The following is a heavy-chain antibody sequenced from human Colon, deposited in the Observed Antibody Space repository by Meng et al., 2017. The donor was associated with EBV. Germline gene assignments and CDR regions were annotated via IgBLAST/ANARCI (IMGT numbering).Heavy chain of an antibody. CDR1: GGSIDSDNW. J-gene: IGHJ5*02. D-gene: IGHD3-10*01. V-gene: IGHV4-4*02. CDR3: ARDYYASGFVFNL. CDR2: ISHSGTT. Sequence: QMQPQGSGPGLVKPSGTLSLTCAVSGGSIDSDNWWNWVRQTPGKGLEWIGEISHSGTTNYNPSLKSRVTISIDKSKNQFSLKLTSVTATDTAVYYCARDYYASGFVFNLWGQGTLVTVSS.